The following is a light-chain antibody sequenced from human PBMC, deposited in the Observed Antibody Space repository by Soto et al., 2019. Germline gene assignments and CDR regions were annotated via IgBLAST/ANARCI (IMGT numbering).Light chain of an antibody. Sequence: DIVMTQSPLSLPVTPGEPASISCGSSQSLLHSNGYNYLDWYLQKPGQSPQLLIYLGSNRASGVPDRFSGSGSGTDFTLKISRVEAEDVGVYYCMQALQTPRGLAWTFGQGTKVEIK. J-gene: IGKJ1*01. V-gene: IGKV2-28*01. CDR3: MQALQTPRGLAWT. CDR2: LGS. CDR1: QSLLHSNGYNY.